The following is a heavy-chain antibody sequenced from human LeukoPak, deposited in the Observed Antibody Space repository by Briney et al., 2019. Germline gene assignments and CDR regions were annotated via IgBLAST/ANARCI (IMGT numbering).Heavy chain of an antibody. CDR3: ARNWDGYSEGCFDY. V-gene: IGHV3-21*01. CDR2: ISSSSSYI. Sequence: GGSLRLSCAASGFTFSSYSMNWVRQAPGKGLEWVSSISSSSSYIYYADSVKGRFTISRDNAKHSLYLQMNSLRAEDTAVYHCARNWDGYSEGCFDYWGQGTLVTVSS. CDR1: GFTFSSYS. D-gene: IGHD5-24*01. J-gene: IGHJ4*02.